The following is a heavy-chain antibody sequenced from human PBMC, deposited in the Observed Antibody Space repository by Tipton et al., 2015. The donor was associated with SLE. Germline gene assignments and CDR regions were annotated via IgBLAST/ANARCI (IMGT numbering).Heavy chain of an antibody. J-gene: IGHJ4*02. CDR1: GGSISYYY. Sequence: TLSLTCTVSGGSISYYYWSWIRQPPGKGLEWVGDIYSGGSPSYNPSLKSRATISVDTSKNQFSLKVTYVTAADTAVYFCARSEVVSALTDYWGQGTLVTVSS. D-gene: IGHD2-21*01. V-gene: IGHV4-59*01. CDR2: IYSGGSP. CDR3: ARSEVVSALTDY.